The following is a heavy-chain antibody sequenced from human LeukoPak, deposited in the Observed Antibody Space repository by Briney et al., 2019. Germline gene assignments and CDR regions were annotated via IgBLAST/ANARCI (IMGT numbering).Heavy chain of an antibody. V-gene: IGHV3-23*01. D-gene: IGHD3-10*01. CDR2: ISGSGGST. CDR1: GFTFSSYA. CDR3: AIDIPGFVRFGK. J-gene: IGHJ4*02. Sequence: GGSLRLSCAASGFTFSSYAMSWVRQAPGKGLGWVSAISGSGGSTYYADSVKGRFTISRDNSKNTLYLQMNSLRAEDTAVYYCAIDIPGFVRFGKWGQGTLVTVSS.